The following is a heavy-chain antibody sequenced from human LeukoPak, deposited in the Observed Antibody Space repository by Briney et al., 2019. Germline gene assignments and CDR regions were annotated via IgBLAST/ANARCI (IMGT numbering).Heavy chain of an antibody. CDR1: GGTFSSHF. CDR3: ARDEEGDCGGDCYNWFAP. CDR2: INPIFGTD. Sequence: GASVKVSCKASGGTFSSHFISWVRQAPGQGLEWMGGINPIFGTDHYAQKFQDRVTITADISTNTVYMELSSLRSEDTAMYYCARDEEGDCGGDCYNWFAPWGQGTLVTVSS. J-gene: IGHJ5*02. V-gene: IGHV1-69*06. D-gene: IGHD2-21*02.